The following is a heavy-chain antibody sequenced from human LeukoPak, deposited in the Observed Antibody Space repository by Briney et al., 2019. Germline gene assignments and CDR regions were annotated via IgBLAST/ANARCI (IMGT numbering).Heavy chain of an antibody. J-gene: IGHJ4*02. V-gene: IGHV1-2*02. CDR3: ARSNYYGSQSEY. D-gene: IGHD3-10*01. Sequence: GASVKVSCKASGYTFSAFHIHWVRLAPRQGPEWMGWVNPNSGDTNYAQKFRGRVTMTRDTSINTAYMELSSLRSDDTAVYYCARSNYYGSQSEYWGQGTLVAVSS. CDR1: GYTFSAFH. CDR2: VNPNSGDT.